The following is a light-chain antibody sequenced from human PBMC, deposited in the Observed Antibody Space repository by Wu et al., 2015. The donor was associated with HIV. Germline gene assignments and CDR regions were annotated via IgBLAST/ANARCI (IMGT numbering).Light chain of an antibody. CDR1: QSLSGSY. CDR3: QQYSSSPRFT. Sequence: IVLTQSPGTLSLSPGERATLSCRASQSLSGSYLAWYQQKPGQAPRLLIYGASSRATDIADRFSGSGPGTDFTLTISRLEPEDFAVYYCQQYSSSPRFTFGPGPKWIS. V-gene: IGKV3-20*01. J-gene: IGKJ3*01. CDR2: GAS.